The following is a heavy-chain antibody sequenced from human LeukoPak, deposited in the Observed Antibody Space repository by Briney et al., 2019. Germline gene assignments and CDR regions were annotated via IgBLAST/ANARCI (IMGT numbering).Heavy chain of an antibody. Sequence: GESLKISCKASGYSFTSYWICWVRQMPGKGLEWMGIIYPDDSDTRYSPSFQGQVTMSVDKSINTAYMQWSSLKASDTAIYYCARLGGHAFDIWGQGTMVTVSS. V-gene: IGHV5-51*01. J-gene: IGHJ3*02. CDR3: ARLGGHAFDI. CDR2: IYPDDSDT. CDR1: GYSFTSYW.